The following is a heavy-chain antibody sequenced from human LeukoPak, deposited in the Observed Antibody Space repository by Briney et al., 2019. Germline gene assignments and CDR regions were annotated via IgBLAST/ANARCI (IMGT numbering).Heavy chain of an antibody. CDR1: GGSISSYY. Sequence: KASETLSLTCTVSGGSISSYYWSWIRQPPGKGLEWIGYIHFSGSTNYNPSLKSRVTISADTSKNQFSLKLRSVTAADTAVYYCARGFLGGYTDYWGQGTLVTVSS. V-gene: IGHV4-59*01. CDR2: IHFSGST. D-gene: IGHD5-12*01. CDR3: ARGFLGGYTDY. J-gene: IGHJ4*02.